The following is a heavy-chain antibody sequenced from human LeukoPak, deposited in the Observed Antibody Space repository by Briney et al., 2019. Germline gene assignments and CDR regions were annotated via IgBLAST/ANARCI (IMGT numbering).Heavy chain of an antibody. D-gene: IGHD2-2*01. Sequence: ASVKVSCKASGYTFTSYDINWVRQATGQGLEWMGWMNPNSGDTGYAQKFQGRVTMTRNTSISTAYMELSSLRSEDTAVYYCARDGSSTTHYYYYYMDVWGKGTTVTVSS. CDR2: MNPNSGDT. J-gene: IGHJ6*03. CDR1: GYTFTSYD. V-gene: IGHV1-8*01. CDR3: ARDGSSTTHYYYYYMDV.